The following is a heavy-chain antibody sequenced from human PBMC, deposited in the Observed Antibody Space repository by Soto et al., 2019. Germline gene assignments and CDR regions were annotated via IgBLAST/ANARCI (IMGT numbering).Heavy chain of an antibody. CDR1: AFTFNNYA. V-gene: IGHV3-23*01. J-gene: IGHJ4*02. CDR2: IGGSGRTT. Sequence: LRLSCAASAFTFNNYAMSWVRQAPGKGLEWVSGIGGSGRTTYYADSVKGRFTISRDNSNNTLFLQMNSLRAEDTAVYYCAKSRYSDSSGDFYDYWGQGTLVTVSS. D-gene: IGHD3-22*01. CDR3: AKSRYSDSSGDFYDY.